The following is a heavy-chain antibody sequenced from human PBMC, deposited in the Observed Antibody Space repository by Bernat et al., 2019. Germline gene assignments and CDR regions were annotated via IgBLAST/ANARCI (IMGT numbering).Heavy chain of an antibody. D-gene: IGHD2-15*01. CDR3: ARGDCSGGSCYSLYY. V-gene: IGHV3-53*05. CDR2: IYSGGNT. Sequence: EVQLVETGGGLIQPGGSLRLSCAASGFTVSSNYMNWVRQAPGKGLEWVSVIYSGGNTYYADSVKGRFTISRDNSKNTLYLQMNSLRAEDTAVYYCARGDCSGGSCYSLYYWGQGTLVTVSS. J-gene: IGHJ4*02. CDR1: GFTVSSNY.